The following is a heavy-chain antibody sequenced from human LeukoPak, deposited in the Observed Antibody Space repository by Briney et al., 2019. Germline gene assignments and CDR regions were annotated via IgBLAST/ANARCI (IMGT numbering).Heavy chain of an antibody. D-gene: IGHD1-26*01. Sequence: SETLSLTCTVSGYSISSSNYWGWIRQPPGKGLEWIGTIYNSGSTYYNPSLKSRVTISVDTSRNQFSLYLSSVTAADTAVYYCARGDSASWDPHYFDYWGQGTLVTVSS. J-gene: IGHJ4*02. V-gene: IGHV4-38-2*02. CDR3: ARGDSASWDPHYFDY. CDR2: IYNSGST. CDR1: GYSISSSNY.